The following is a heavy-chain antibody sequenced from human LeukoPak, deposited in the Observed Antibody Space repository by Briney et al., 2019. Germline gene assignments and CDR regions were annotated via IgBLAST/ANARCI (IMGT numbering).Heavy chain of an antibody. V-gene: IGHV3-23*01. D-gene: IGHD3-10*01. CDR2: ISVSGGST. CDR3: AKEMYYYGSGSSSDY. J-gene: IGHJ4*02. CDR1: GFTFSNYG. Sequence: GGSLRLSCAASGFTFSNYGMSWVRQAPGKGLEWVSGISVSGGSTYYADSVKGRFTISRDNSKNRLYLQMNSLTAEDTAVFYCAKEMYYYGSGSSSDYWGQGTLVTVSS.